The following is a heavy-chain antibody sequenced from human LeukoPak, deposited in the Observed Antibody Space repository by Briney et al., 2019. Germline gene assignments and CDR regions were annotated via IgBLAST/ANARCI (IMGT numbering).Heavy chain of an antibody. CDR1: GYTFTGQY. D-gene: IGHD3-16*01. Sequence: GAPVKVSCKTSGYTFTGQYLHWVRQAPGQGLEWMGWINPNSGGTKSAQKFQGRVIVTRDTSISTAYMELRSLCSDDTAVYYCARGRQLHLGELFPFAEFFQPWGQGTLVTVFS. CDR2: INPNSGGT. V-gene: IGHV1-2*02. J-gene: IGHJ1*01. CDR3: ARGRQLHLGELFPFAEFFQP.